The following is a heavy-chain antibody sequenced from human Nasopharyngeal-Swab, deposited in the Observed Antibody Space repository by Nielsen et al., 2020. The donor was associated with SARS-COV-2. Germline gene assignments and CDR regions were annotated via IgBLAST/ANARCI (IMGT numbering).Heavy chain of an antibody. V-gene: IGHV3-48*03. D-gene: IGHD2-2*01. CDR3: ARDYCSSTSCYDY. CDR1: GFTFSSYE. Sequence: GGSLRLSCAASGFTFSSYEMNWVRQAPGKGLEWVSYISSSGSTRYCADSVKGRFTISRDNAKNSLYLQMNSLRAEDTAVYYCARDYCSSTSCYDYWGQGTLVTVSS. J-gene: IGHJ4*02. CDR2: ISSSGSTR.